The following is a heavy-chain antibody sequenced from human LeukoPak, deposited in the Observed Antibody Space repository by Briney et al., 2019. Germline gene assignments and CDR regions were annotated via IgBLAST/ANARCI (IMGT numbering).Heavy chain of an antibody. D-gene: IGHD3-22*01. Sequence: SGGSLRLSCAASGFTFSSYAMSWVRQAPGKGLEWVSGISGSGDNTYYADSVKGRFIISRDNSKNTPYVQVNSLGTEDTAAYYCAKGSYYDSSGSFYFDYWGQGTLVTVSS. CDR3: AKGSYYDSSGSFYFDY. V-gene: IGHV3-23*01. J-gene: IGHJ4*02. CDR1: GFTFSSYA. CDR2: ISGSGDNT.